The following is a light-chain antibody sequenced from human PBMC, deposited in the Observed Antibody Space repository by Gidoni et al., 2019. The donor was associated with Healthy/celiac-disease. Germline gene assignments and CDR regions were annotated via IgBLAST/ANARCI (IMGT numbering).Light chain of an antibody. V-gene: IGLV2-14*01. Sequence: QSALPHPASVSGSPGQSITISCTGTSSDVGGYNYVSWYQQHPGKAPKLMIYEVSNRPSGVSNRFSGSKSGNTASLTISGLQAEDEADYYCSSYTSSSTRVFGTGTKVTVL. J-gene: IGLJ1*01. CDR3: SSYTSSSTRV. CDR1: SSDVGGYNY. CDR2: EVS.